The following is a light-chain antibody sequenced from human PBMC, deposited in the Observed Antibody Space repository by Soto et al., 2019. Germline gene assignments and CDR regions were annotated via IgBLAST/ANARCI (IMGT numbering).Light chain of an antibody. CDR1: SSNIGAGYD. V-gene: IGLV1-40*01. J-gene: IGLJ2*01. CDR3: QSYDSSLSGVV. CDR2: GNS. Sequence: QSVLTQPPSVSGAPGQRVTISCTGSSSNIGAGYDVHGNQQLPGTAPNLHSSGNSNRPSGVPDRFSGSKSGTSASLAITGLQAEDEADYYCQSYDSSLSGVVFGGGTKVTVL.